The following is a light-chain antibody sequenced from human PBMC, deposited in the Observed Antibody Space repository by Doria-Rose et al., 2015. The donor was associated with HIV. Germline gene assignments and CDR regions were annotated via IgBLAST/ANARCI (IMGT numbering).Light chain of an antibody. J-gene: IGKJ1*01. CDR1: QTVSTY. V-gene: IGKV1-39*01. Sequence: DIQLTQSPSSLSASIGDRVTITCRASQTVSTYLNWFQQEPGKAPKLLIYAASRLQSGVPSRFSGSGSGTDFTLTIRGLQPGDFATYYCQQTYSSPPWTFGQGTKFEMK. CDR2: AAS. CDR3: QQTYSSPPWT.